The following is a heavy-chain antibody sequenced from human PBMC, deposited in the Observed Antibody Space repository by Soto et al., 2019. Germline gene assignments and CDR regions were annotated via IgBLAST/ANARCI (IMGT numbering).Heavy chain of an antibody. J-gene: IGHJ4*02. CDR3: ARGRWAYLSNLTFQY. Sequence: VWGGCVHGCNRSYVGKRLGKGLEWIGYIFYSGSTNYNPSLKSRVTISVDTSKNQLSLKLSSVTAADTAVYCCARGRWAYLSNLTFQYWGPGSLVTVT. D-gene: IGHD2-2*02. V-gene: IGHV4-59*02. CDR1: GGCVHGCN. CDR2: IFYSGST.